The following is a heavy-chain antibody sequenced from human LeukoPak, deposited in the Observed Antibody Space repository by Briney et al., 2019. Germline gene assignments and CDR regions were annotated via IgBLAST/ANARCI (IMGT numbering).Heavy chain of an antibody. CDR1: GYIFTGYV. V-gene: IGHV1-2*02. D-gene: IGHD3-10*01. Sequence: VASVKVSCKASGYIFTGYVMHWVRQAPGQGLEWMGWNHTNTGVTRESQKFHGRVTLTRDTSISTAYLELSSLTSDDTAVYYCARDLEGDLGTITDYWGQGSLVSVS. CDR3: ARDLEGDLGTITDY. CDR2: NHTNTGVT. J-gene: IGHJ4*02.